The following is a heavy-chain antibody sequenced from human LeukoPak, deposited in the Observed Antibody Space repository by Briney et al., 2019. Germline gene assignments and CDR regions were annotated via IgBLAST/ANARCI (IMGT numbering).Heavy chain of an antibody. V-gene: IGHV3-30*03. CDR1: GFTFSSYG. D-gene: IGHD3-10*01. CDR3: YYGSGNDY. CDR2: MSYDGSNK. J-gene: IGHJ4*02. Sequence: GRSLRLSCAASGFTFSSYGMHWVRQAPGKGLEWVAVMSYDGSNKYYADSVKGRFTTSRDNSKNTLYLQMNSLRAEDTAVYYCYYGSGNDYWGQGTLVTVSS.